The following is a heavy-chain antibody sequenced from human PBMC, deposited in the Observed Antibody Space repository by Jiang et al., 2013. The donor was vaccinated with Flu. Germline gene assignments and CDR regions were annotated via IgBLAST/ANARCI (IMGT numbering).Heavy chain of an antibody. Sequence: EVKKPGPSVKVSCKASGYTFTSYAMHWVRPGPRTKGLEWMGWINAGNGNTKYSQKFQGRVTITRDTSASTAYMELSSLRSEDTAVYYCARDYGETLYGTYYYYGMDVWGQGTTVTVSS. D-gene: IGHD3-10*01. J-gene: IGHJ6*02. CDR2: INAGNGNT. CDR3: ARDYGETLYGTYYYYGMDV. CDR1: GYTFTSYA. V-gene: IGHV1-3*01.